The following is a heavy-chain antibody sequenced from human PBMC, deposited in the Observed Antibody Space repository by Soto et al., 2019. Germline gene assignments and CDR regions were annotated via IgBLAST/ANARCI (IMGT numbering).Heavy chain of an antibody. J-gene: IGHJ3*02. V-gene: IGHV4-34*01. Sequence: SETLSLTCAVYGGSFSGYYWSWIRQPPGKGLEWIGEINHSGSTNYNPSLKSRVTISVDTCKNQFSLKLSSVTAADTAVYYCARDWGYYDYIWGSYRYTTVYAFDIWGQGTMVTVSS. CDR2: INHSGST. CDR3: ARDWGYYDYIWGSYRYTTVYAFDI. CDR1: GGSFSGYY. D-gene: IGHD3-16*02.